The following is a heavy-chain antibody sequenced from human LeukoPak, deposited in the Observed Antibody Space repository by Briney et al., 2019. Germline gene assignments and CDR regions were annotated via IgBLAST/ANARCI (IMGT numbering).Heavy chain of an antibody. CDR1: GFTFDDYA. CDR3: AKEMDLSRYCSSTSCHPFDF. J-gene: IGHJ4*02. CDR2: ISWNSGSI. V-gene: IGHV3-9*01. D-gene: IGHD2-2*01. Sequence: PGGSLRLSCAASGFTFDDYAMHWVRQAPGKGLEWVPGISWNSGSIDYADSVKGQFIISRDNAKNSLYLQMGSLSTEDTAFYYCAKEMDLSRYCSSTSCHPFDFWGQGTLVTVSS.